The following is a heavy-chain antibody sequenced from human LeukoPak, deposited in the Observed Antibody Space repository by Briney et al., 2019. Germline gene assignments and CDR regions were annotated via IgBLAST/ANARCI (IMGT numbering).Heavy chain of an antibody. Sequence: PSETLSLTCTVSGGSISSYYWSWIRQPPGKGLEWIGYIYYSGSTNYNPSLKSRVTISVDTSKNQFSLELSSVTAADTAVYYCARAGRGFDYWGQGTLVTVSS. V-gene: IGHV4-59*01. CDR1: GGSISSYY. CDR2: IYYSGST. D-gene: IGHD6-19*01. J-gene: IGHJ4*02. CDR3: ARAGRGFDY.